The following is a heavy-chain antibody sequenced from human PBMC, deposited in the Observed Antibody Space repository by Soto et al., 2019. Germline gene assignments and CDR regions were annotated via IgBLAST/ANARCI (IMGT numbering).Heavy chain of an antibody. CDR3: ARANYDFWSGYYGRINYFDY. CDR1: GFTFSDYY. Sequence: QVQLVESGGGLVKPGGSLRLSCAASGFTFSDYYMSWIRQAPGKGLEWVSYISSSGSTIYYADSVKGRFTISRDNAKKSLYLQMNSLRAEDPAVYYCARANYDFWSGYYGRINYFDYWGQGTLVTVSS. CDR2: ISSSGSTI. D-gene: IGHD3-3*01. J-gene: IGHJ4*02. V-gene: IGHV3-11*01.